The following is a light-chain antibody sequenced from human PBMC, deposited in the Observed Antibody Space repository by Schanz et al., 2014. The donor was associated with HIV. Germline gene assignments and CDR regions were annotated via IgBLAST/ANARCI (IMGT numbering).Light chain of an antibody. CDR2: QAS. Sequence: DIQMTQSPSTLSTSVGDRVTITCRASQTISSWLAWYQQKPGRAPNLLIYQASTLETGVPSRFSGSGSGTEFTLTISSLQPDDFAVYYCQQYNNWPPAFGQGTKVEIK. J-gene: IGKJ1*01. CDR1: QTISSW. CDR3: QQYNNWPPA. V-gene: IGKV1-5*03.